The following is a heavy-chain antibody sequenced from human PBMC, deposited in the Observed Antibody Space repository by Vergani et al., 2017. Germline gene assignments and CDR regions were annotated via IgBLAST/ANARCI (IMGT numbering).Heavy chain of an antibody. CDR1: GFTFSSHG. V-gene: IGHV3-23*01. D-gene: IGHD5-12*01. CDR3: TKGSRGYTGYFFDY. Sequence: EVQLLESGGGVVQPGGSRRLSCAASGFTFSSHGMNWVRQAPGKGLEWVSSVSGSSATPYYADSVKGRFIISRDNSKNTLHLQMNSLRADDTAVYYCTKGSRGYTGYFFDYWGQGTLATVSS. J-gene: IGHJ4*02. CDR2: VSGSSATP.